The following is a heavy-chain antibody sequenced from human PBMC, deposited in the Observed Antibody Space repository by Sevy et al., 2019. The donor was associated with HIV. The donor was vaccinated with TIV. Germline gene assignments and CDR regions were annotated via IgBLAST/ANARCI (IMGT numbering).Heavy chain of an antibody. D-gene: IGHD3-9*01. Sequence: SETLSLTCGVSGYSISSGYYWGWIRQPPGKGLEWSGCISHTENTDYNPSLKSRVTISIDTSKNQFSLRLSSVTAADTAVYYCVREKLRYFNWLPHHPPFDYWGQGTLVTVSS. CDR2: ISHTENT. CDR1: GYSISSGYY. V-gene: IGHV4-38-2*02. J-gene: IGHJ4*02. CDR3: VREKLRYFNWLPHHPPFDY.